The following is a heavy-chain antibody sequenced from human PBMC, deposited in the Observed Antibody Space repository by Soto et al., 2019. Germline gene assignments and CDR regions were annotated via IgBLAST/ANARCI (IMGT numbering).Heavy chain of an antibody. CDR3: QGGDF. V-gene: IGHV4-34*01. Sequence: SETLSLTCAVSGGSFRGYFWSWIRQSPAKGLEWIGEINDSGNTYYNPSFKSRLTISVDTSTSQISLRLTSVTAANSAVYYCQGGDFWGQGTRVTVSS. D-gene: IGHD3-16*01. CDR1: GGSFRGYF. CDR2: INDSGNT. J-gene: IGHJ4*02.